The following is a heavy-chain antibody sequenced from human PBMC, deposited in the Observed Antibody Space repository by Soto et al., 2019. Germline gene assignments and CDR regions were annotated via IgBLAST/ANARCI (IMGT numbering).Heavy chain of an antibody. Sequence: PGGSLRLSCAASGFTFSSYSMNWVRQAPGKGLEWVSSISSSSYIYYADSVKGRFTISRDNAKNSLYLQMNSLRAEDTAVYYCAGDRWAQRLRYFDYWGQGTLVTVSS. CDR2: ISSSSYI. CDR3: AGDRWAQRLRYFDY. CDR1: GFTFSSYS. V-gene: IGHV3-21*01. D-gene: IGHD3-9*01. J-gene: IGHJ4*02.